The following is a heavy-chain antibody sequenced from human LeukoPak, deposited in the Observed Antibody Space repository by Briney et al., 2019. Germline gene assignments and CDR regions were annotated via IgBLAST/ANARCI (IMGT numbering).Heavy chain of an antibody. V-gene: IGHV1-69*06. CDR1: GGTFSSYA. CDR2: IIPIFGTA. J-gene: IGHJ6*03. Sequence: SVKVSCKASGGTFSSYAISWVRQAPGQGLEWMGGIIPIFGTANYAQKFQGRVTITADKSTSTAYMELSSLRSEDTAVYYCARGAQAHYYYYMDVWGKGTTVTVSS. CDR3: ARGAQAHYYYYMDV.